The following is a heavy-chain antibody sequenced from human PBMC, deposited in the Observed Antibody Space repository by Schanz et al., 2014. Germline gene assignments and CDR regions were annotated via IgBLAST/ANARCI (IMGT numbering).Heavy chain of an antibody. CDR1: GFTVSSNY. D-gene: IGHD2-8*01. CDR3: AREYASTWFESNVMAGRIDN. J-gene: IGHJ4*02. V-gene: IGHV3-53*01. Sequence: EVQLVESGGGLIQPGGSLRLSCAASGFTVSSNYMSWVRQAPGKGREWVSVIYSGGSTYYADAVKGRFTISRDAAKDSLFLQMTSLRADDTAVYFCAREYASTWFESNVMAGRIDNWGQGTLVTVSS. CDR2: IYSGGST.